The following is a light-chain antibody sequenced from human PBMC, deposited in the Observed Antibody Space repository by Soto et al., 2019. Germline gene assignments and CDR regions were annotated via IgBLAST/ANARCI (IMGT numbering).Light chain of an antibody. V-gene: IGKV1-39*01. Sequence: DIQMTQSPSSLSASVGDRVTITCRASQTITKYLNWYQQKAGKAPNLLIYEASSLLNGVPSRFRGSGSGTDFSLTISGLQPEEFAAYYWQQSYITPWTFGQGTKVEIK. CDR2: EAS. J-gene: IGKJ1*01. CDR1: QTITKY. CDR3: QQSYITPWT.